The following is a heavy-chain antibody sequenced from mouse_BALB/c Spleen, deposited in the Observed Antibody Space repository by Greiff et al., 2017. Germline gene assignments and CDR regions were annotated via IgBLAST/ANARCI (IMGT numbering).Heavy chain of an antibody. J-gene: IGHJ4*01. CDR1: GYTFSSYW. CDR3: AGGYGNFYYAMDY. CDR2: ILPGSGST. D-gene: IGHD2-10*02. Sequence: QVHVKQSGAELMKPGASVKISCKATGYTFSSYWIEWVKQRPGHGLEWIGEILPGSGSTNYNEKFKGKATFTADTSSNTAYMQLSSLTSEDSAVYYCAGGYGNFYYAMDYWGQGTSVTVSS. V-gene: IGHV1-9*01.